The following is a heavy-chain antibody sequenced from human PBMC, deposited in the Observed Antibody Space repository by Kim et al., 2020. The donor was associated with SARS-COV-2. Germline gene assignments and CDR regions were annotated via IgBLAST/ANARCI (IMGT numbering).Heavy chain of an antibody. D-gene: IGHD3-10*01. V-gene: IGHV4-34*01. J-gene: IGHJ4*02. CDR3: ARLRGMRDY. Sequence: GSTNSNPSLKSRVTISVDTSKNQFSLKLSSVTAADTAVYYCARLRGMRDYWGQGTLVTVSS. CDR2: GST.